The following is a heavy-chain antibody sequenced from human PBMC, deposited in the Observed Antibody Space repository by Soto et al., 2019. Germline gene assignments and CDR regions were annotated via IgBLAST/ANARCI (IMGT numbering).Heavy chain of an antibody. Sequence: EVQLLESGGGLVQPGGSLRLSCAASGFTFSTYGMSWVRQAPGKGLEWISGLSASGGSTYADSVKGRFTISRDNSKNTLYLQMNSLRVEDTAIYYCAKDYGYDSTDWGQGTLVTVSS. V-gene: IGHV3-23*01. D-gene: IGHD3-22*01. CDR3: AKDYGYDSTD. CDR2: LSASGGST. CDR1: GFTFSTYG. J-gene: IGHJ4*02.